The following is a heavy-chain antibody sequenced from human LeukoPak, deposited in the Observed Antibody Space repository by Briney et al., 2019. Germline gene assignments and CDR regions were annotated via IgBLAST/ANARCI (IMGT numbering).Heavy chain of an antibody. CDR2: ISAYNGNT. J-gene: IGHJ4*02. V-gene: IGHV1-18*01. Sequence: ASVTVSCKASGYTFTSYGISWVRQAPGQGLEWMGWISAYNGNTNYAQKLQGRVTMTTDTSTSTAYMELRSLRSDDTAVYYCARPSGWLKPYYFDYWGQGTLVTVSS. CDR1: GYTFTSYG. CDR3: ARPSGWLKPYYFDY. D-gene: IGHD6-19*01.